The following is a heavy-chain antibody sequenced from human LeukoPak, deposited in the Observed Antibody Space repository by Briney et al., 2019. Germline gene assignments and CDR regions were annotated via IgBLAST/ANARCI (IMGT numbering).Heavy chain of an antibody. CDR2: IYHSGTT. Sequence: SETLSLTCTVSDGSISSGGYYWHWIRQHPGKGLEWIGNIYHSGTTYYNPSLKSRVTISVDTSKNQFSLKLSSVTAADTAVYYCARSPTVVRIVGGNFNYWGQGTLVTVSS. V-gene: IGHV4-31*03. D-gene: IGHD3-10*01. J-gene: IGHJ4*02. CDR3: ARSPTVVRIVGGNFNY. CDR1: DGSISSGGYY.